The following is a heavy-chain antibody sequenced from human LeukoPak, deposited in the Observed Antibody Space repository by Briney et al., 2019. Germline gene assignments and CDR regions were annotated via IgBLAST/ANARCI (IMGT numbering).Heavy chain of an antibody. CDR2: MKPNGGNT. CDR3: VGVVDTSFDY. CDR1: GYTFTSYD. V-gene: IGHV1-8*02. Sequence: ASVTVSCKASGYTFTSYDINWVRQATGQALEWIGWMKPNGGNTGYAQKFQRKDTMTRDTSISTAYMEPRSVRSDDTTVDYCVGVVDTSFDYWGQGTPVTVSS. D-gene: IGHD2-15*01. J-gene: IGHJ4*02.